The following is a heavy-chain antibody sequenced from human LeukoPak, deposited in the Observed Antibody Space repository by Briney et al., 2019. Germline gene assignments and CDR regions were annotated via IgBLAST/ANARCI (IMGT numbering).Heavy chain of an antibody. J-gene: IGHJ4*02. CDR3: ARGQGSSSWYRY. V-gene: IGHV4-34*01. CDR1: GGSFRGYY. CDR2: INHSGST. D-gene: IGHD6-13*01. Sequence: SETLSLTCAVYGGSFRGYYWSWIRQPPGKGLEWIGEINHSGSTNYNPSLKSRVTISVDTSKNQFSLKLSSVTAADTAVYYCARGQGSSSWYRYWGQGTLVTVSS.